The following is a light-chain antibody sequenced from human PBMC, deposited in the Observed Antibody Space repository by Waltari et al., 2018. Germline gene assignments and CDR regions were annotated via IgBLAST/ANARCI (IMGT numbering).Light chain of an antibody. CDR3: QQYGRSWNT. Sequence: EIVLTQSPGTLSLSPGERATLSCRASQSVSGNNLAWYQQKPAQAPRLLLHGASSRATGIPDRFSGSGSGTDFTLTISRLEPEDFAVYYCQQYGRSWNTFGQGTKLEIK. J-gene: IGKJ2*01. CDR2: GAS. CDR1: QSVSGNN. V-gene: IGKV3-20*01.